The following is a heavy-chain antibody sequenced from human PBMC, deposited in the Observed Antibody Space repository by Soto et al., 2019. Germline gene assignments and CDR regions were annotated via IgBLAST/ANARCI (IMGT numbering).Heavy chain of an antibody. CDR3: ARDRVESGYPEYFQH. D-gene: IGHD3-22*01. J-gene: IGHJ1*01. Sequence: EVQLVESGGGLIQPGGSLRLSCAASGFTVSSNYMSWVRQAPGKGLEWVSVIYSGGSTYYADSAKGRFTISRDNSKNTLYLHMNSLRAEDTAVYYCARDRVESGYPEYFQHWSQGTLVTVSS. CDR2: IYSGGST. V-gene: IGHV3-53*01. CDR1: GFTVSSNY.